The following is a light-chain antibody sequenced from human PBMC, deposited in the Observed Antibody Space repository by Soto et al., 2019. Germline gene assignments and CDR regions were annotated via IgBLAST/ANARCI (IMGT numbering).Light chain of an antibody. CDR3: TSYTSSSTNYV. CDR2: EVS. V-gene: IGLV2-14*01. CDR1: SSDIGGYDY. J-gene: IGLJ1*01. Sequence: QSVLTQPASVSGSPGQSITISCTGTSSDIGGYDYVSWYQQHPGKALKLMIYEVSNRPSGVSNRFSGSKSGNTASLTISGLQAEDEADYYCTSYTSSSTNYVFGTGTKLTVL.